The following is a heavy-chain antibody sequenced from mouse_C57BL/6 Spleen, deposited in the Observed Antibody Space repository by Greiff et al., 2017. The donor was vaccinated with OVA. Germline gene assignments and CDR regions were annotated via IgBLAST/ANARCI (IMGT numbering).Heavy chain of an antibody. Sequence: EVQLQQSGPELVKPGASVKISCKASGYTFTDYYMNWVKQSHGKSLEWIGDINPNNGGTSYNQKFTGKATLTVDKSSSTAYMELRSLTSEDAAVYYCARSGGGREAMDYWGQGTSVTVSS. CDR1: GYTFTDYY. V-gene: IGHV1-26*01. CDR2: INPNNGGT. J-gene: IGHJ4*01. CDR3: ARSGGGREAMDY. D-gene: IGHD3-3*01.